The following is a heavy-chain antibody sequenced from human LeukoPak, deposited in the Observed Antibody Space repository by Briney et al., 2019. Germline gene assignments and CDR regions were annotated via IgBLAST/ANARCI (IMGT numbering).Heavy chain of an antibody. CDR3: ARVYGYNYWYFDL. CDR2: IYYSGST. J-gene: IGHJ2*01. D-gene: IGHD5-24*01. Sequence: SETLSLTCTVSGGSISSSSYYWGWIRQPPGKGLEWIGSIYYSGSTYYNPSLKSRATISEDTSKKQFSLKLSSVTAADTAVYYCARVYGYNYWYFDLWGRGTLVTVSS. V-gene: IGHV4-39*07. CDR1: GGSISSSSYY.